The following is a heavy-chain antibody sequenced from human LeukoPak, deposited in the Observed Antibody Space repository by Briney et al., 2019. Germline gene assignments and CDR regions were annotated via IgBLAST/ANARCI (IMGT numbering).Heavy chain of an antibody. V-gene: IGHV3-23*01. J-gene: IGHJ6*02. Sequence: PGGSLRLSCAASGFTFSSYAMSWVRQAPGKGLEWVSAISGSGSSTYYTDSVKGRFTISRDNSKNTLYLQMNSLRAEDTAVYYCAKDLRGYCSSTSCPNYYYYYGMDVWGQGTTVTVSS. CDR3: AKDLRGYCSSTSCPNYYYYYGMDV. D-gene: IGHD2-2*01. CDR2: ISGSGSST. CDR1: GFTFSSYA.